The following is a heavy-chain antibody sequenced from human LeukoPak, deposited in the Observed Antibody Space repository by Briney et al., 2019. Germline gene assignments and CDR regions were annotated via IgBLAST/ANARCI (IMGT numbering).Heavy chain of an antibody. CDR3: TRTHLIVPNYYFDF. V-gene: IGHV4/OR15-8*01. CDR2: IYQSGST. D-gene: IGHD2/OR15-2a*01. J-gene: IGHJ4*02. Sequence: PSETLSLTCVVSGGSIDTGDWWTWVRQSPGKGLEWIGEIYQSGSTHYSPSLKNRVTISIDKSKNQFSLNLKSVTAADTAVYFCTRTHLIVPNYYFDFWGQGARVTVSS. CDR1: GGSIDTGDW.